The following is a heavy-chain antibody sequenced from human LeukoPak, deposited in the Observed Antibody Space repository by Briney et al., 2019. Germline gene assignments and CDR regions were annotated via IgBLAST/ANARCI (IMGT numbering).Heavy chain of an antibody. CDR3: ARAEYTYGPRGFDF. D-gene: IGHD5-18*01. Sequence: GGSLRLSCAASGFTFRIFWMSWVRQAPGKGLEWVSSISSSGSYIYYADSVMGRFTISRDNAKNSLYLQMNSLTAEDTAVYYCARAEYTYGPRGFDFWGQGTLVTVS. V-gene: IGHV3-21*01. CDR2: ISSSGSYI. CDR1: GFTFRIFW. J-gene: IGHJ4*02.